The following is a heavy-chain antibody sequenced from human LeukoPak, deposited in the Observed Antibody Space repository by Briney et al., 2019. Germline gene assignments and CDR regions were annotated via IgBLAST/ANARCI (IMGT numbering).Heavy chain of an antibody. V-gene: IGHV3-7*01. D-gene: IGHD2-2*01. J-gene: IGHJ5*02. Sequence: GESLRLSCAASGFTFSSYWMSWVRQAPGKGLEWVANIKQDGSEKYYVDSVKGRFTISRDNAKNSLYLQMNSLRAEDTAVYYCARDDCSSISCYHNWFDPWGQGTLVTVSP. CDR1: GFTFSSYW. CDR3: ARDDCSSISCYHNWFDP. CDR2: IKQDGSEK.